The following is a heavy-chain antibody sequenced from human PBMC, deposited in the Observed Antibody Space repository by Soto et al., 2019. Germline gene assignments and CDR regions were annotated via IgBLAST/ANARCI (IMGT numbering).Heavy chain of an antibody. CDR1: GGSFSGYY. CDR2: IYYSGST. CDR3: ARGDYGDDFDY. Sequence: SETLSLTCAVYGGSFSGYYWSWIRQPPGKGLEWIGYIYYSGSTYYNPSLKSRVTISVDTSKNQFSLKLSSVTAADTAVYYCARGDYGDDFDYWGQGTRVTVSS. J-gene: IGHJ4*02. D-gene: IGHD4-17*01. V-gene: IGHV4-34*01.